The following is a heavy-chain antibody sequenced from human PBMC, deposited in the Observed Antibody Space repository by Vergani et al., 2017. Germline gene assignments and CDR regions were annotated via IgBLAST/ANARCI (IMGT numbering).Heavy chain of an antibody. CDR3: ARSTYLLNYYDSSGFDY. CDR2: IYYSGST. V-gene: IGHV4-61*01. CDR1: GSSVSSGSYY. J-gene: IGHJ4*02. D-gene: IGHD3-22*01. Sequence: QVQLQESGPGLVKPSETLSLTCTVSGSSVSSGSYYWSWIRQPPGKGLEWIGYIYYSGSTNYNPSLKSRVTISVDTSKNQFSLKLSSVTAADTAVYYCARSTYLLNYYDSSGFDYWGQGTLVTVSS.